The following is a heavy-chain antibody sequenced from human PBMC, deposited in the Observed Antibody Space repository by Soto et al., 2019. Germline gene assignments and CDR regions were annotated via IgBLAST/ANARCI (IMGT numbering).Heavy chain of an antibody. CDR2: ISGSGGST. Sequence: GGSLRLSCAASGFTFSSYAMSWVRQAPGKGLEWVSAISGSGGSTYYAESMKGRFTISRDNSKNTLYLQLNSLRAADTAVYYCAKDPTYDSSGYYFYYGMDVWGQGTTVTVSS. CDR1: GFTFSSYA. J-gene: IGHJ6*02. CDR3: AKDPTYDSSGYYFYYGMDV. V-gene: IGHV3-23*01. D-gene: IGHD3-22*01.